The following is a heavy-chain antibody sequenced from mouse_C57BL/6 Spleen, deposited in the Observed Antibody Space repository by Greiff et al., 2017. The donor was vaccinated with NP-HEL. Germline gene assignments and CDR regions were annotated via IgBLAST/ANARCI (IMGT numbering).Heavy chain of an antibody. V-gene: IGHV1-22*01. CDR2: INPNNGGT. J-gene: IGHJ4*01. CDR3: AREGYYYAMDY. CDR1: GYTFTDYN. Sequence: EVKLQESGPELVKPGASVKMSCKASGYTFTDYNMHWVKQSPGKSLEWIGYINPNNGGTSYNQKFKGKATLTVNKSSSTAYMELRSLTSEDSAVYYCAREGYYYAMDYWGQGTSVTVSS.